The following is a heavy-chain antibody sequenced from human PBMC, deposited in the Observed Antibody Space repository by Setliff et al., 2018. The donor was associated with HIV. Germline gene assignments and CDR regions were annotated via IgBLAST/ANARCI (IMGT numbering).Heavy chain of an antibody. J-gene: IGHJ6*02. Sequence: ASVKVSCKASGYTFTSYGISWVRQAPGQGLEWMGRTIPSSGATNYAQKFQGRVTMTRDTSINAAYMELRSLRSDDTAVYYCARNFGLSPSGKYYYYYGMDIWGQGTTVTVSS. D-gene: IGHD3-10*01. CDR3: ARNFGLSPSGKYYYYYGMDI. V-gene: IGHV1-2*06. CDR2: TIPSSGAT. CDR1: GYTFTSYG.